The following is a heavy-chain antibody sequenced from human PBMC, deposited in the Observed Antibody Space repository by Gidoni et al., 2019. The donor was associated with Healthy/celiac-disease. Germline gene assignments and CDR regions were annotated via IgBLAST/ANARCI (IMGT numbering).Heavy chain of an antibody. Sequence: QVQLVESGGGVVQPGRSLRLSCAASGFTFSSYGMHWVRQAPGKGLEWVAVISYDGSNKYYADSVKGRFTISRDNSKNTLYLQMNSLRAEDTAVYYCAKGMELPDYWGQGTLVTVSS. CDR3: AKGMELPDY. D-gene: IGHD1-7*01. CDR2: ISYDGSNK. V-gene: IGHV3-30*18. CDR1: GFTFSSYG. J-gene: IGHJ4*02.